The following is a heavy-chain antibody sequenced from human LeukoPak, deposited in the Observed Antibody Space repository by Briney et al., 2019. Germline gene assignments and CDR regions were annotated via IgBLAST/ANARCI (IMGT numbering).Heavy chain of an antibody. CDR1: GFTFSSYS. V-gene: IGHV3-30*03. CDR3: ARDIAPPHTYYYDSSGYLH. Sequence: GGSLRLSCAASGFTFSSYSMNWVRQAPGKGLEWVAVISYDGSNKYYADSVKGRFTISRDNSKNTLYLQMNSLRAEDTAVYYCARDIAPPHTYYYDSSGYLHWGQGTLVTVSS. D-gene: IGHD3-22*01. CDR2: ISYDGSNK. J-gene: IGHJ4*02.